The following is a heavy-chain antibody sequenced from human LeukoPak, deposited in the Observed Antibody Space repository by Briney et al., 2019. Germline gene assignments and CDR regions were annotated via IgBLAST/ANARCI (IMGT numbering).Heavy chain of an antibody. D-gene: IGHD3-22*01. Sequence: PSETLSLTCTVSGGSISSYYWSWIRQPPGKGLEWIGYACYSGSTNYNPSLKSRVTISVDTSKNQFSLKLSSVTAADTAVYYCARHPNYYDSSGYYSFDYWGQGTLVTVSS. CDR1: GGSISSYY. CDR2: ACYSGST. CDR3: ARHPNYYDSSGYYSFDY. V-gene: IGHV4-59*08. J-gene: IGHJ4*02.